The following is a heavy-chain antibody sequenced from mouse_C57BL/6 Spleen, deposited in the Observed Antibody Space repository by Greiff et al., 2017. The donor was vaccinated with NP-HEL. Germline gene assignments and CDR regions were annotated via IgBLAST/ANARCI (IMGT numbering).Heavy chain of an antibody. CDR3: ARFTWFAY. CDR1: GYTFTSYW. CDR2: IYPSDSET. Sequence: VQLQQPGAELVRPGSSVKLSCKASGYTFTSYWVDWVKQRPGQGLEWIGNIYPSDSETHYNQKFKDKATLTVDKSSSTAYMQLSSLTAEDSAVYYCARFTWFAYWGQGTLVTVSA. J-gene: IGHJ3*01. V-gene: IGHV1-61*01.